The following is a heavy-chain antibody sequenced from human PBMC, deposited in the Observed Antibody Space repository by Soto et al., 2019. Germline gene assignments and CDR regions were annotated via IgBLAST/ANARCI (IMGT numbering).Heavy chain of an antibody. V-gene: IGHV3-33*01. CDR3: ARGYYCSSTSCYTEGGWFDP. J-gene: IGHJ5*02. CDR1: GFTFSSYG. Sequence: GSLRLSCAASGFTFSSYGMHWVRQAPGKGLEWVAVIWYDGSNKYYADSVKGRFTISRDNSKNTLYLQMNSLRAEDTAVYYCARGYYCSSTSCYTEGGWFDPWGQGTLVTVSS. D-gene: IGHD2-2*02. CDR2: IWYDGSNK.